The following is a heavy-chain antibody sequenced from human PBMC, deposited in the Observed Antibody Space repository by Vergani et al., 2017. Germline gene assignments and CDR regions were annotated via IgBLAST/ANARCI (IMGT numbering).Heavy chain of an antibody. J-gene: IGHJ4*02. Sequence: QVQLQESGPGLVKPSETLSLTCTVSGGSISSYYWSWIRQPPGKGLEWIGYIYYSGSTYYNPSLKSRVTISVDTSKNQFSLKLSSVTAADTAVYYCARSHYSSSAYYFDYWGQGTLVTVSS. D-gene: IGHD6-6*01. CDR2: IYYSGST. CDR3: ARSHYSSSAYYFDY. CDR1: GGSISSYY. V-gene: IGHV4-59*12.